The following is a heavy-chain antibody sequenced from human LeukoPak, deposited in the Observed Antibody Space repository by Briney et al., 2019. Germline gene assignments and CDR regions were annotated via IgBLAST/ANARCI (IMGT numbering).Heavy chain of an antibody. CDR1: GFTFSSYS. J-gene: IGHJ4*02. Sequence: GGSLRLSCAASGFTFSSYSMNWVRQAPGKGLEWVSYISSGSSTIYYADSVKGRFTISRDNAKNSLYLQMNSLRVEDTAVYYCARKTGDCWGQGTLVIVSS. D-gene: IGHD1-14*01. CDR2: ISSGSSTI. V-gene: IGHV3-48*01. CDR3: ARKTGDC.